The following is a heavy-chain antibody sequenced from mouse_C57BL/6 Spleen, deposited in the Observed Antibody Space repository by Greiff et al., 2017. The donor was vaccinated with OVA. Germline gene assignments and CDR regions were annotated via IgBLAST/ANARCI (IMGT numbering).Heavy chain of an antibody. CDR3: ARVGCFTTVRDYAMDY. Sequence: VQLQQSGPELVKPGASVKISCKASGYSFTGYYMNWVKQSPEKSLEWIGEINPSTGGTTYNQKFKAKATLTVDKSSSTAYMQLKSLTSEDSAVYYCARVGCFTTVRDYAMDYWGQGTSVTVSS. D-gene: IGHD1-1*01. CDR2: INPSTGGT. CDR1: GYSFTGYY. J-gene: IGHJ4*01. V-gene: IGHV1-42*01.